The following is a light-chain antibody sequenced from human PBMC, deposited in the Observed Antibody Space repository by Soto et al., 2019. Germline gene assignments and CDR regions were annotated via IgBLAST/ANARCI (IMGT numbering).Light chain of an antibody. V-gene: IGKV3-20*01. Sequence: EIVLTQSPGTLSLSPGERATLSCRASQSVSSSYLAWYQQTPGQAPRPLIYGASSRAAGIPDRFSGSGSGTDFTLTISRLEPEDLAVYYCQQYGSSQYTFGQGTKLEIK. CDR1: QSVSSSY. J-gene: IGKJ2*01. CDR2: GAS. CDR3: QQYGSSQYT.